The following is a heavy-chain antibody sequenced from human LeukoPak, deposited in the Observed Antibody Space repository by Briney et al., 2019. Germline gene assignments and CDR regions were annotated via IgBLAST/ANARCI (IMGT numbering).Heavy chain of an antibody. CDR1: GFTFSSYA. CDR3: AGGRAFDI. V-gene: IGHV3-30*04. CDR2: ISYDGSNK. Sequence: GRSLRLSCAASGFTFSSYAMHWVRQAPGKGLEWVAVISYDGSNKYYADSVKGRFTISRDNSKNTLYLQMNSLRAEDTAVYYCAGGRAFDIWGQGTMVTVSS. D-gene: IGHD3-16*01. J-gene: IGHJ3*02.